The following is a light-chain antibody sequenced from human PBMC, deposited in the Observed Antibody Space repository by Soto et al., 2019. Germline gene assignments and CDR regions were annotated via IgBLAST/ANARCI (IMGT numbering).Light chain of an antibody. CDR3: ATWDDSLNGWV. CDR1: SSNIGSNT. J-gene: IGLJ3*02. V-gene: IGLV1-44*01. CDR2: SNN. Sequence: QSVLTQPPSASGTPGQRVTISCSGSSSNIGSNTVHWYQQFPGMAPKLLIDSNNQRPSGVPDRFSGFKSGTSASLAISGLQSEYEADYYCATWDDSLNGWVFGGGTKLTVL.